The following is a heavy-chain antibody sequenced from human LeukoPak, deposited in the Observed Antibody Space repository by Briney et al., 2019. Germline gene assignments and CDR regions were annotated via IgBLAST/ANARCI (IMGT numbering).Heavy chain of an antibody. V-gene: IGHV3-23*01. D-gene: IGHD3-16*01. J-gene: IGHJ4*02. Sequence: GGSLRLSCAASGFTFSSYAMNWVRQAPGKGLEWVSGISGSGGSGSTYYADSVKGRFTISRDNSTNTLYLQMNSLRAEDTALYYCARDRLGAEYDYWGQGTLVSVSS. CDR3: ARDRLGAEYDY. CDR1: GFTFSSYA. CDR2: ISGSGGSGST.